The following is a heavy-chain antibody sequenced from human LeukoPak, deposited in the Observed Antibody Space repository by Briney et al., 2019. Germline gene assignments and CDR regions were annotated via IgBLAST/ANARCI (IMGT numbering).Heavy chain of an antibody. J-gene: IGHJ6*03. CDR3: ARAPDYFYYYYMDV. CDR2: ILDGASI. CDR1: GGSISGSNYY. Sequence: SETLSLTCTVSGGSISGSNYYWGWIRQPPGKGLEWIGSILDGASIYYNPSLKSRVTISVDTSKNQFSLKLTSVTAADTAVYYCARAPDYFYYYYMDVWGKGTTVTISS. V-gene: IGHV4-39*01.